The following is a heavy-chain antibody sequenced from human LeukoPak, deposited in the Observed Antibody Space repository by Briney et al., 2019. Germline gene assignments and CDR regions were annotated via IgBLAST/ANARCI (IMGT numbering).Heavy chain of an antibody. Sequence: SETLSLTCAVYGGSFSGYYWSWIRQPPGKGLEWIGEINHSGSTNYNPSLKSRVTISVDTSKNQFLLKLSSGTAADTAVYYCARGPSSIAARPSLGFDYWGQGTLVTASS. D-gene: IGHD6-6*01. CDR3: ARGPSSIAARPSLGFDY. CDR1: GGSFSGYY. CDR2: INHSGST. J-gene: IGHJ4*02. V-gene: IGHV4-34*01.